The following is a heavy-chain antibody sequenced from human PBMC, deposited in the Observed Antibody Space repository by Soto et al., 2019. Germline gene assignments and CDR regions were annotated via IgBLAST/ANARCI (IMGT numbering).Heavy chain of an antibody. V-gene: IGHV3-74*01. CDR2: ISTDASST. J-gene: IGHJ1*01. CDR3: ARLPNKSPQN. CDR1: GFTFSSYW. Sequence: EVQLVESGGGLVQPGGSLRLSCAASGFTFSSYWMHWVRQAPGKGLVWVSSISTDASSTSYADPVKGRFTISRXNAKXXXXXXMNSVRAEDTAVYYCARLPNKSPQNWGQGTL.